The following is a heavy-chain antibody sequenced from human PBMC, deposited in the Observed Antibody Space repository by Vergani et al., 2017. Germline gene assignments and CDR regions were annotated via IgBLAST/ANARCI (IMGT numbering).Heavy chain of an antibody. CDR1: GFTFNTYT. J-gene: IGHJ2*01. V-gene: IGHV3-11*04. CDR3: ARDIRAFDWLLHWYFDL. Sequence: VQLVESGGALVKPGGSLRLSCAASGFTFNTYTMSWIRQAPGKGLEWVSYISSSGSTIYYADSVKGRFTISRDNAKNSLYLQMNSLRAEDTAVYYCARDIRAFDWLLHWYFDLWGRGTLVTVSS. D-gene: IGHD3-9*01. CDR2: ISSSGSTI.